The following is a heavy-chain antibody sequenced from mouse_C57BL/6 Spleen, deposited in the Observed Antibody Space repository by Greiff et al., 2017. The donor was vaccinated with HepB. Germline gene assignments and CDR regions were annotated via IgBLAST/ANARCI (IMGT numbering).Heavy chain of an antibody. V-gene: IGHV14-2*01. D-gene: IGHD2-12*01. CDR2: IDPEDGET. CDR1: GFNIKDYY. Sequence: EVKLQESGAELVKPGASVKLSCTASGFNIKDYYMHWVKQRTEQGLEWIGRIDPEDGETKYAPKFQGKATITADTSSNTAYLQLSSLASEYTAVYYCASDYYCYDAWYAYWGQGTLVTVSA. CDR3: ASDYYCYDAWYAY. J-gene: IGHJ3*01.